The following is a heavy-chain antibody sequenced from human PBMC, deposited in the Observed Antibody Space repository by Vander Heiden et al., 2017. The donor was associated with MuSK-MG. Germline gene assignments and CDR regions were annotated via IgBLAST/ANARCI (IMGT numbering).Heavy chain of an antibody. D-gene: IGHD3-10*01. CDR3: ARHKDWSGGFGY. CDR1: DDSSSSGTYY. V-gene: IGHV4-39*01. CDR2: IYFGGSP. J-gene: IGHJ4*02. Sequence: QVQLQESGPGLVKPSETLSLTCTVSDDSSSSGTYYWAWIRQSLGKGLEWIGSIYFGGSPYYNPSLKSRVSISVDTAKNQFSLKLSSVTATDTAVYSCARHKDWSGGFGYWGQGTLVSVTS.